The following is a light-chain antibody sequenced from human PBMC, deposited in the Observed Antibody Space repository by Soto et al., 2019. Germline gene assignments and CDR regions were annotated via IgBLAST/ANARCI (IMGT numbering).Light chain of an antibody. CDR3: QQYGGSPPLT. CDR2: GAS. J-gene: IGKJ4*01. Sequence: IVLTQSPGTLSLSPGERATLSCRASQSVSSSYLAWYQQKPGQAPRLLIYGASSRATGIPDRFSGSGSGTDFTLTISRLEPEDFAVYYCQQYGGSPPLTFGGGTKVGIK. CDR1: QSVSSSY. V-gene: IGKV3-20*01.